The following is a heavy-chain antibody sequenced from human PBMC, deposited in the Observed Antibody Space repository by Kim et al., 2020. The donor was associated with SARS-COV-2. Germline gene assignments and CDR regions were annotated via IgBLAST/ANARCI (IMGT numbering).Heavy chain of an antibody. J-gene: IGHJ6*02. D-gene: IGHD6-13*01. Sequence: GGSLRLSCAASGFTFSSYAMHWVRQAPGKGREWVAVISYEGSNKYYADSVKGRFTISRDNSKNTLYLQMNSLRAEDTAVYYCARVGYSSSWYSVEYYYYYYGMDVWGQGTTVTVSS. CDR1: GFTFSSYA. CDR3: ARVGYSSSWYSVEYYYYYYGMDV. CDR2: ISYEGSNK. V-gene: IGHV3-30*04.